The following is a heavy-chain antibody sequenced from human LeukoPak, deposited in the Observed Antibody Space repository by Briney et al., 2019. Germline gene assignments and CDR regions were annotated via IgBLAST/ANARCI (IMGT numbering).Heavy chain of an antibody. J-gene: IGHJ4*02. CDR1: GGSFSGYY. CDR2: INHSGST. D-gene: IGHD3-22*01. V-gene: IGHV4-34*01. Sequence: SETLSLTCAVYGGSFSGYYWSWIRQPPGKGLEWIGEINHSGSTNYNPSLKSRVTISVDTSKNQFSLKLSSVTAADTAVYYCARGRRYYDSSGYRNWGQGTLVTVSS. CDR3: ARGRRYYDSSGYRN.